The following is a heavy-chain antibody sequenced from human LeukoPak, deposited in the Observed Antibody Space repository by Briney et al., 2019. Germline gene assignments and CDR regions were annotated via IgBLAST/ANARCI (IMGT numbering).Heavy chain of an antibody. Sequence: ASVKVSCKASGYTFTSYGICWVRQAPGQGLEWMGWISAYSGNTNYAQKLQGRVTMTTDTSTSTAYMELRSLRSDDTAVYYCARGESDTAMVSIYYYGMDVWGQGTTVTVSS. D-gene: IGHD5-18*01. J-gene: IGHJ6*02. CDR2: ISAYSGNT. CDR3: ARGESDTAMVSIYYYGMDV. CDR1: GYTFTSYG. V-gene: IGHV1-18*01.